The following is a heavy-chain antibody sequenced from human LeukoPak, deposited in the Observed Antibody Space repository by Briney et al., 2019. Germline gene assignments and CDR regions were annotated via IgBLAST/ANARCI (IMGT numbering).Heavy chain of an antibody. V-gene: IGHV1-69*04. Sequence: SVNVFCKASGGTFSSYAISWVRQAPGQGLEWMGRIIPIFGIANYAQKFQGRVTITADKSTSTAYMELSSLRSEDTAVYYCARGGVEFDYWGQGTLVTVSS. CDR3: ARGGVEFDY. J-gene: IGHJ4*02. D-gene: IGHD2-15*01. CDR1: GGTFSSYA. CDR2: IIPIFGIA.